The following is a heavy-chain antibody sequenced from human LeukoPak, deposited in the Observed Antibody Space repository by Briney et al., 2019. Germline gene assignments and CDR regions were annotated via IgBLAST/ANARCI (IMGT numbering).Heavy chain of an antibody. J-gene: IGHJ4*02. CDR3: ARDRGTTGYYYLDS. CDR1: GFSFSDHW. CDR2: IKHDGSGK. Sequence: PGGSLRLSCEASGFSFSDHWMGWVRQAPGKGLECVANIKHDGSGKEYVDSVKGRFTISRDNAKNSVYLEMSSLRAEDTAVYYCARDRGTTGYYYLDSWGQGILVTVPS. D-gene: IGHD1-26*01. V-gene: IGHV3-7*01.